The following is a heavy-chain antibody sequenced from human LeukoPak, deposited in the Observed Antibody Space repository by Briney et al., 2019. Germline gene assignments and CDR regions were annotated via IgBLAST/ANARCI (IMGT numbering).Heavy chain of an antibody. CDR2: FSSSSTYI. CDR3: AREAYNAFDY. D-gene: IGHD1-1*01. CDR1: GFPFSIYS. Sequence: GGSLRLSCALSGFPFSIYSMNCVRQAPGGGLEWVSSFSSSSTYIYYADYVKGRFTIARDNAKNSLYLQMNSLRAEDTDFYYCAREAYNAFDYWARGTLVTVSS. V-gene: IGHV3-21*01. J-gene: IGHJ4*02.